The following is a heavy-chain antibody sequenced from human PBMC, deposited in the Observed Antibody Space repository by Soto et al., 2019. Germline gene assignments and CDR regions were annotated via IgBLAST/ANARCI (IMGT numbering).Heavy chain of an antibody. J-gene: IGHJ4*02. CDR3: ARARWLRVYYFDY. D-gene: IGHD5-12*01. V-gene: IGHV4-34*01. CDR1: GGSFSGYY. CDR2: INHSGST. Sequence: PSETLSLTCAVYGGSFSGYYWSWIRQPPGKGLEWIGEINHSGSTNYNPSLKSRVTISVDTSKNQFSLKLSSVTAADTAVYYCARARWLRVYYFDYWGQGTLVTVSS.